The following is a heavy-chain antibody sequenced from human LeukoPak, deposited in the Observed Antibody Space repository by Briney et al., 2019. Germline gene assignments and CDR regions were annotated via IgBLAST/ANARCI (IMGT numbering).Heavy chain of an antibody. V-gene: IGHV4-59*01. D-gene: IGHD6-19*01. Sequence: SETLSLTCTVSGGSISGYYWTWIRQPPGKGLEWIGYIYSSGSTNYNPSLGSRVTISVDTSKNRFSLKLTSVTAADTAVYYCAKTVRQWLANDAFAIWGQGTMVTVSS. CDR3: AKTVRQWLANDAFAI. J-gene: IGHJ3*02. CDR1: GGSISGYY. CDR2: IYSSGST.